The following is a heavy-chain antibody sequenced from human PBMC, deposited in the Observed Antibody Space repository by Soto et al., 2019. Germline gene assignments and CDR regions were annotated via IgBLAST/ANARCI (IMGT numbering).Heavy chain of an antibody. D-gene: IGHD5-18*01. CDR1: GGSFSGYY. Sequence: SETLSLTCAVYGGSFSGYYWSWIRQPPGKGLEWIGEINHSGSTNYNPSLKSRVTISVDTSKNTLYLQMNSLRAEDTAVYYWANSEYSRYKNIDGWGQGTTVTVSS. J-gene: IGHJ6*02. CDR3: ANSEYSRYKNIDG. V-gene: IGHV4-34*01. CDR2: INHSGST.